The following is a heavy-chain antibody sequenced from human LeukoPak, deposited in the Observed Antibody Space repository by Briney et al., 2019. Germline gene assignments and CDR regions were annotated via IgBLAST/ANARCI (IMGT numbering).Heavy chain of an antibody. Sequence: SETLPHTCAVSGYHISSGYYRGSIRQPPGKGLEWIGRIYHSGSPYYHPSHTSRVTISVDTSKNHLYLKLSSVTAADPAVYYVSWLQWELSGGGYWGQGTVVTVSS. CDR3: SWLQWELSGGGY. CDR2: IYHSGSP. J-gene: IGHJ4*02. CDR1: GYHISSGYY. D-gene: IGHD1-26*01. V-gene: IGHV4-38-2*01.